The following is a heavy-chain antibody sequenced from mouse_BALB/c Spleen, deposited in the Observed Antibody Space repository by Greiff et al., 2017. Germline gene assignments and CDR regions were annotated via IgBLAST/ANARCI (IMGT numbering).Heavy chain of an antibody. D-gene: IGHD3-1*01. CDR2: ISYSGST. Sequence: VQLQQSGPGLVKPSQSLSLTCTVTGYSITSDYAWNWIRQFPGNKLEWMGYISYSGSTSYNPSLKSRISITRDTSKNQFFLQLNSVTTEDTATYYCARSGDAMDYWGQGTSVTVSS. CDR1: GYSITSDYA. V-gene: IGHV3-2*02. CDR3: ARSGDAMDY. J-gene: IGHJ4*01.